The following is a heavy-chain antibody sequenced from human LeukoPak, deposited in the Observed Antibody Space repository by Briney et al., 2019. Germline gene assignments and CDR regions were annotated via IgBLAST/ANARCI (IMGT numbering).Heavy chain of an antibody. D-gene: IGHD3-10*01. J-gene: IGHJ3*02. Sequence: GGSLRLSCAAPGFTFTDYSMNWVPQAPGKGLEWVSYIGANSDIYYAVSVKGRFTISRDNAKNSLSLQMTGLGDDDTAVYYCAREGYYGAFDIWGQGTMVTVTS. CDR2: IGANSDI. CDR1: GFTFTDYS. CDR3: AREGYYGAFDI. V-gene: IGHV3-48*02.